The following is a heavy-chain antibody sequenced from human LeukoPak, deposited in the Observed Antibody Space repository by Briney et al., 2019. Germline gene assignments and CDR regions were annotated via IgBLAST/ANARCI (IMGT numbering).Heavy chain of an antibody. V-gene: IGHV4-39*01. D-gene: IGHD3-9*01. Sequence: PSETLSLTCTVSGGSIGSSSYYWGWIRQPPGKGLEWIGSIYYSGSTYYNPSLKSRVAISVDTSKNQFSLKLSSVTAADTAVYYCARLDIQSIDCWGQGTLVTVSS. CDR1: GGSIGSSSYY. J-gene: IGHJ4*02. CDR2: IYYSGST. CDR3: ARLDIQSIDC.